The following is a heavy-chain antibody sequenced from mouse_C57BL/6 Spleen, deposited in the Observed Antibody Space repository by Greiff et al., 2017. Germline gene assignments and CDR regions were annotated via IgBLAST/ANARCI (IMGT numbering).Heavy chain of an antibody. CDR2: IYPGGGYT. CDR3: ARGYGSSYFDV. CDR1: GYTFTNYW. V-gene: IGHV1-63*01. Sequence: VKLVESGAELVRPGTSVKMSCKASGYTFTNYWIGWAKQRPGHGLEWIGDIYPGGGYTNYNEKFKGKATLTADKSSSTAYMQFSSLTSEDSAIYYCARGYGSSYFDVWGTGTTVTVSS. J-gene: IGHJ1*03. D-gene: IGHD1-1*01.